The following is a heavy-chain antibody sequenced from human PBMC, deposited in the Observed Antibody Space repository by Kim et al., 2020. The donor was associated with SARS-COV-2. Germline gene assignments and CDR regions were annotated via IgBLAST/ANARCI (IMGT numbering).Heavy chain of an antibody. Sequence: SETLSLTCSVSGDSVRSFYWSWIRQPPGKGLEWIGYIYYSGSTNFDPSLKSRASISLDTSKNQFSLKLTSVTAADTAVYYCARGDLTGYYSGYLHHGLDTWGQGTTVTVSS. CDR1: GDSVRSFY. CDR2: IYYSGST. V-gene: IGHV4-59*02. D-gene: IGHD3-9*01. CDR3: ARGDLTGYYSGYLHHGLDT. J-gene: IGHJ6*02.